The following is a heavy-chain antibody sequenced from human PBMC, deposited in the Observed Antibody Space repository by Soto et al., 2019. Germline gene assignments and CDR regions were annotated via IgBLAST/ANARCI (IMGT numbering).Heavy chain of an antibody. CDR2: ISGSGVGT. J-gene: IGHJ3*02. CDR3: AKCMTTVTTFPFDI. V-gene: IGHV3-23*01. Sequence: EVQLLESGGGLVQPGGSLRLSCAASGFTFSSYAMSWVRQAPGKGLEWVSAISGSGVGTYYADSMKGRFTISRDNSKNTRYLQMNSLRAEDTAVYYCAKCMTTVTTFPFDIWGQGTMVSVSS. CDR1: GFTFSSYA. D-gene: IGHD4-17*01.